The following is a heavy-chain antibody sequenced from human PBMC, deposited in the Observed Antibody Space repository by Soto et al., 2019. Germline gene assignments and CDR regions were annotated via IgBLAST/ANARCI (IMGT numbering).Heavy chain of an antibody. CDR1: GGTFSSYA. CDR3: ARDPGIYSSSWYYYYGMDV. V-gene: IGHV1-69*13. D-gene: IGHD6-13*01. J-gene: IGHJ6*01. CDR2: IIPIFGTA. Sequence: GAPVKVSCKASGGTFSSYAIRWVRQAHGQALEWMGGIIPIFGTANYAQKFQGRVTITADESTSTAYMELSSLRSEDTAVYYCARDPGIYSSSWYYYYGMDVWRQATTVT.